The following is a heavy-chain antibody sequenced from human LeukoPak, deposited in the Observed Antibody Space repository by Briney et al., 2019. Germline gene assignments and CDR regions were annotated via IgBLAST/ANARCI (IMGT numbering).Heavy chain of an antibody. D-gene: IGHD4-17*01. V-gene: IGHV3-23*01. J-gene: IGHJ6*03. Sequence: GGSLRLSCEASGFTFNIYDMSWVRQFPGKGLEWVSRISGDSAYTNCADSVKGRFFISRDNSRNTVDVQMNSLRAEDTALYYCAKDKYGDYAYYMDVWGKGTTVTISS. CDR2: ISGDSAYT. CDR3: AKDKYGDYAYYMDV. CDR1: GFTFNIYD.